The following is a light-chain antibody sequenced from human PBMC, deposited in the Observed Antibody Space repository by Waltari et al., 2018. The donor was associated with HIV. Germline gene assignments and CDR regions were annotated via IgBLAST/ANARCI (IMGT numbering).Light chain of an antibody. CDR2: EVT. CDR3: CSYTGTGVV. Sequence: QSALTQPASVSGSPGQSITISCTGTSSDVGAYTLVSWYQQNPGTAPKLMIFEVTKRPSGVSDRFSGSRSGNTASLTIAGLQAEDEGDYHCCSYTGTGVVFGGGTKLTVL. J-gene: IGLJ2*01. CDR1: SSDVGAYTL. V-gene: IGLV2-23*02.